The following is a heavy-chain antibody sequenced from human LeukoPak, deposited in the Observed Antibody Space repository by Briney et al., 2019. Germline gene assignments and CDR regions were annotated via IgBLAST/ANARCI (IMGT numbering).Heavy chain of an antibody. CDR1: GFTFDDYA. Sequence: PGGSLRLSCAASGFTFDDYAMHWVRQAPGKGLEWVAGISWNSGRTGYADSVKGRFTISRDNSKNTLYLQMNSLRAEDTAVYYCAKDRSHYFDYWGQGTLVTVSS. D-gene: IGHD1-26*01. CDR3: AKDRSHYFDY. V-gene: IGHV3-9*01. CDR2: ISWNSGRT. J-gene: IGHJ4*02.